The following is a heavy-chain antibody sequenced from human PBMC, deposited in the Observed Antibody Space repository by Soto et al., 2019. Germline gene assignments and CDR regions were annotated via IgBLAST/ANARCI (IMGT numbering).Heavy chain of an antibody. CDR2: ISSSSSTI. V-gene: IGHV3-48*01. CDR3: ARDYAPNYYGSGSYYNPLFY. Sequence: PGGSLRLSCAASGFTFSSYSMNXVRQAPGKGLEWVSYISSSSSTIYYADSVKGRFTISRDNAKNSLYLQMNSLRAEDTAVYYCARDYAPNYYGSGSYYNPLFYWGQGTLVTVSS. J-gene: IGHJ4*02. CDR1: GFTFSSYS. D-gene: IGHD3-10*01.